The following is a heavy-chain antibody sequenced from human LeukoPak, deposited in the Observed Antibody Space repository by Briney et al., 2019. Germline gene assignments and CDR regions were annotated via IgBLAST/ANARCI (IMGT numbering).Heavy chain of an antibody. CDR2: ITTDGSST. Sequence: GGSLRLSCEASGVTFSSYWMHWVRQAPGKGLVWVSRITTDGSSTSYADSVKGRFTISRDNAKNTVYLQMNSLRAEDTAVYYCARFETARTTNAFDIWGQGTMVTVSS. J-gene: IGHJ3*02. D-gene: IGHD4-11*01. V-gene: IGHV3-74*01. CDR3: ARFETARTTNAFDI. CDR1: GVTFSSYW.